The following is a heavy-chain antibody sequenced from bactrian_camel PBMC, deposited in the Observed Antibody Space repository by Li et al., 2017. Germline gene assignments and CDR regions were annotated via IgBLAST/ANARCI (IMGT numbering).Heavy chain of an antibody. V-gene: IGHV3S53*01. Sequence: VQLVESGGGTVQAGGSLTLSCAASEITFTTYCLGWFRQAPGKQREGVAAIDPTGSADARDSMRGRFTLSKDNAKNMLYLQMRNLRPEDTAMYHCAAIDPEDCYSSEYEPRYAGQGTQVTVS. J-gene: IGHJ4*01. CDR2: IDPTGSA. D-gene: IGHD3*01. CDR1: EITFTTYC.